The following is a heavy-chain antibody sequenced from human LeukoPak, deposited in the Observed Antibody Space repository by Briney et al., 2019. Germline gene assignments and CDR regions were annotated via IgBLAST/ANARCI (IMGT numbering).Heavy chain of an antibody. J-gene: IGHJ3*02. Sequence: GGSLRLSCAASGFTFSDYYMSWIRQAPGKGLEWVSTIRGSGGATYYADSVKGRFTISRDNSKTTLYLQLNSLRAEDTAVYYCAKGVRGYSGYDAFDIWGQGTMVTVSS. V-gene: IGHV3-23*01. CDR2: IRGSGGAT. CDR1: GFTFSDYY. CDR3: AKGVRGYSGYDAFDI. D-gene: IGHD5-12*01.